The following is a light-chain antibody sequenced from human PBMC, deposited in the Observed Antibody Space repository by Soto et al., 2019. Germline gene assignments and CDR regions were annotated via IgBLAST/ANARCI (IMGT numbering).Light chain of an antibody. CDR3: SSYAGSNNLV. CDR1: SSDVGGYNY. Sequence: QCALTQPPSASGSPGQSVTISCTGTSSDVGGYNYVSWYQQHPGKAPKLMIYDVIXRXSGVPDRFSGSKSGNTASLTVSGLQAEDEADYYCSSYAGSNNLVFGGGTQLTVL. V-gene: IGLV2-8*01. J-gene: IGLJ2*01. CDR2: DVI.